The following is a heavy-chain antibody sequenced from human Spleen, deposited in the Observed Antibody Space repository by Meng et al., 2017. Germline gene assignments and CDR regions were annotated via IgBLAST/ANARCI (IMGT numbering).Heavy chain of an antibody. CDR1: GYTFTGYY. CDR3: ARGTPGRSYCDY. V-gene: IGHV1-2*06. CDR2: IHPNFGGT. Sequence: QAQLLQSGAEGKKPGASGWISCKASGYTFTGYYMHWVRQAPGQGLEWMGRIHPNFGGTEYAQKFQGRVTMSRDTSISTAYMELRSLTSDDTAVYYCARGTPGRSYCDYWGLGTLVTVSS. D-gene: IGHD3-10*01. J-gene: IGHJ4*02.